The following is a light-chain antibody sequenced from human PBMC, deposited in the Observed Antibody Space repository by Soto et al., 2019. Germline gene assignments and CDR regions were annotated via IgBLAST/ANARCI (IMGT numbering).Light chain of an antibody. CDR2: EVS. CDR3: SSYTSSRTPDVV. Sequence: QSALTQPASVSGSPGQSITISCTGTSSDVGGYNYVSWYHQHPGKAPKLMIYEVSNRPSGVSNRFSGSKSGNTASLTISGLQAEDEDDYYCSSYTSSRTPDVVVGGGTKLTVL. J-gene: IGLJ2*01. V-gene: IGLV2-14*01. CDR1: SSDVGGYNY.